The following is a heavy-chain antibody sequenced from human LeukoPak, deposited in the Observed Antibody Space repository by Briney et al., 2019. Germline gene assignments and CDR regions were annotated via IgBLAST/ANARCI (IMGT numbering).Heavy chain of an antibody. J-gene: IGHJ3*02. CDR1: GYSVTNYW. CDR3: ARLAKDIVATSFRAFVI. V-gene: IGHV5-51*01. Sequence: CSAAGYSVTNYWIGYLRQLRMISKERMGIIYPGDSDTRYSPSFQGQVTISADKSISTAYLQWSSLKASDTAMYYCARLAKDIVATSFRAFVIWGEGTMVTVSS. CDR2: IYPGDSDT. D-gene: IGHD5-12*01.